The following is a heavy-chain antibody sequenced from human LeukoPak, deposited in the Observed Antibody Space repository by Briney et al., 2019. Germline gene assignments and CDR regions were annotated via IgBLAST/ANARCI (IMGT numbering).Heavy chain of an antibody. CDR3: AKATDGGSPEGFDY. V-gene: IGHV3-23*01. Sequence: GGSLRLSCAASGFTFSSYAMSWVRQAPGKGLEWVSAISGSGGSTYYADSVKGRFTISRDNFKNTLYLQMNSLRAGDTAVYYCAKATDGGSPEGFDYWGQGTLVTVSS. J-gene: IGHJ4*02. D-gene: IGHD1-26*01. CDR2: ISGSGGST. CDR1: GFTFSSYA.